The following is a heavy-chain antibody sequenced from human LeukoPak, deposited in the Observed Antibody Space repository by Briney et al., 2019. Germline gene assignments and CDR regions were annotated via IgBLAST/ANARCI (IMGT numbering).Heavy chain of an antibody. D-gene: IGHD4-23*01. CDR3: ARGGNPLHYFDY. J-gene: IGHJ4*02. Sequence: SETLSLTCAVSGGSISSSGYSWSWIRQPPGKGLEWIGYIYHSGSTYYNPSLKSRVTISVDRSKNQFSLKLSSVTAADTAVYYCARGGNPLHYFDYWGQGTLVTVSS. CDR2: IYHSGST. CDR1: GGSISSSGYS. V-gene: IGHV4-30-2*01.